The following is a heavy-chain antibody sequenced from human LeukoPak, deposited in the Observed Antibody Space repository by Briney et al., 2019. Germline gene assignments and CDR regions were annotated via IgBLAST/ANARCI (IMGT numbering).Heavy chain of an antibody. J-gene: IGHJ4*02. CDR2: IIPILGIA. CDR1: GYTFTGYY. V-gene: IGHV1-69*02. Sequence: GASVKVSCKASGYTFTGYYMHWVRQAPGQGLEWMGRIIPILGIANYAQKFQGRVTITADKSTSTAYMELGSLRSEDTAVYYCATTDGYCSGGSCPYFDYWGQGTLVTVSS. CDR3: ATTDGYCSGGSCPYFDY. D-gene: IGHD2-15*01.